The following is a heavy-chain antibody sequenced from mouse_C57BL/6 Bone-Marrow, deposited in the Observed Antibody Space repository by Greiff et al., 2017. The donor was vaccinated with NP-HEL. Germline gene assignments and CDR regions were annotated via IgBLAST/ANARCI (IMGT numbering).Heavy chain of an antibody. D-gene: IGHD4-1*01. V-gene: IGHV1-54*01. CDR1: GYAFTNYL. CDR2: INPGSGGT. J-gene: IGHJ3*01. Sequence: QVQLQQSGAELVRPGTSVKVSCKASGYAFTNYLIEWVKQRPGQGLEWIGVINPGSGGTNYNEKFKGKATLTADKSSSTAYMQLSSLTSEDSAVFFCAGEWDFAYGGRGHLITVSA. CDR3: AGEWDFAY.